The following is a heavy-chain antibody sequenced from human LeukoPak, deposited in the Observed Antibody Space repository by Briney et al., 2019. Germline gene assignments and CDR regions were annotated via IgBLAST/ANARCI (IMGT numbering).Heavy chain of an antibody. CDR2: ISAYNGNT. CDR3: ARVFNLVWFDP. CDR1: GYTFTSYR. V-gene: IGHV1-18*01. Sequence: GTSLNLSCTASGYTFTSYRISWVRQAPGQGLEWMGRISAYNGNTNYAEKLQGRVTMTTATSTSTAYMELRSLRSDDTAVYYCARVFNLVWFDPWGQGTLVTVSS. D-gene: IGHD3-10*02. J-gene: IGHJ5*02.